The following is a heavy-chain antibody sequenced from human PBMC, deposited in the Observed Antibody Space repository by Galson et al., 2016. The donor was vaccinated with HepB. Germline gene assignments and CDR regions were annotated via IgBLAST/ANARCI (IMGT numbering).Heavy chain of an antibody. J-gene: IGHJ4*02. CDR2: INDSGGT. V-gene: IGHV3-23*01. Sequence: RQAPGKGLEWVSLINDSGGTYYADSVRGRFTISRDSSKNTLYLQMNSLRAEDTAVYYCAKELGDDYWGQGTLVTVSS. CDR3: AKELGDDY. D-gene: IGHD3-10*01.